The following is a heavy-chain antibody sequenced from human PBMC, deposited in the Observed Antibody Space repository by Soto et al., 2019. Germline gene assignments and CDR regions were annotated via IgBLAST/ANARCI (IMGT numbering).Heavy chain of an antibody. V-gene: IGHV3-74*01. D-gene: IGHD6-13*01. CDR3: VRGDIASETFFYYYGMDL. Sequence: QLVESGGGLVQPGGSLRLSCAASGITLNNYWMHWVRQAPGMGLVWVSRINGDATSTSYADSVKGRFTISRDNARNILYLQMNSLRAEDPALYNCVRGDIASETFFYYYGMDLWGQGTTVTVS. CDR1: GITLNNYW. CDR2: INGDATST. J-gene: IGHJ6*02.